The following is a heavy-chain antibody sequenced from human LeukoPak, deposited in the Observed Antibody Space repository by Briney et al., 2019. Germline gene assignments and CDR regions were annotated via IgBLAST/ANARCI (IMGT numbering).Heavy chain of an antibody. CDR2: ISGSGGST. CDR1: GFTFSSYA. V-gene: IGHV3-23*01. CDR3: ARQGEYDSFDY. D-gene: IGHD3-22*01. J-gene: IGHJ4*02. Sequence: GGSLRLSCAASGFTFSSYAMSWVRQAPGKGLEWVSAISGSGGSTYYADSVKGRFTISRDNAKNSLYLQMNSLRAEDTAVYYCARQGEYDSFDYWGQGTLVTVSS.